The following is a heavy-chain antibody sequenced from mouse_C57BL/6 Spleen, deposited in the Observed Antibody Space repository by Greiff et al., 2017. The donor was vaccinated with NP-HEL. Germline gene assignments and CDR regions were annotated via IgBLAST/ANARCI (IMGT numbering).Heavy chain of an antibody. D-gene: IGHD1-1*01. J-gene: IGHJ1*03. CDR2: IDPENGDT. Sequence: VQLQQSGAELVRPGASVKLSCTASGFNIKDDYMHWVKQRPEQGLEWIGWIDPENGDTESASKFRGKATITADTASTTAYLQLSSLTSEDTAVYYCTTKGYGSSYDWYFDVWGTGTTVTVSS. CDR1: GFNIKDDY. CDR3: TTKGYGSSYDWYFDV. V-gene: IGHV14-4*01.